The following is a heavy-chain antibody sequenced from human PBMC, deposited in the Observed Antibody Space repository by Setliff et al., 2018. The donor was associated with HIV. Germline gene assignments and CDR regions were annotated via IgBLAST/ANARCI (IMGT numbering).Heavy chain of an antibody. V-gene: IGHV1-18*01. J-gene: IGHJ4*02. CDR2: ISAYSGNT. CDR1: GYTFTSFG. CDR3: ARKYYDILTGYYAADY. Sequence: ASVKVSCKTSGYTFTSFGITWVRQAPGQGLEWMGWISAYSGNTDYAKKFQDRVAMTTDTSTSTAYMELRSLRSDATALYYCARKYYDILTGYYAADYWGQGTLVTVSS. D-gene: IGHD3-9*01.